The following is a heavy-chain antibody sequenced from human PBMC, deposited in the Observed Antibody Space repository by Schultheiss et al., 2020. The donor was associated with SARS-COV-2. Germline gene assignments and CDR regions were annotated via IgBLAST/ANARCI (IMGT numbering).Heavy chain of an antibody. CDR3: VKDIRFGDAFDI. J-gene: IGHJ3*02. CDR1: GGSISSYY. Sequence: ETLSLTCTVSGGSISSYYWSWIRQPPGKGLEWVSAISGSGGSTYYADSVKGRFTISRDNAKNTLYLQMNSLRAEDMAVYYCVKDIRFGDAFDIWGQGTLVTVSS. D-gene: IGHD3-10*01. V-gene: IGHV3-23*01. CDR2: ISGSGGST.